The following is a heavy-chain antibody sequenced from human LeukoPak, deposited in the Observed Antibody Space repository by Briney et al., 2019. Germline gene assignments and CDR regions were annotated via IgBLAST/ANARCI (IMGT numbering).Heavy chain of an antibody. D-gene: IGHD6-19*01. CDR3: AKDQGIAVAGRGLNWFDP. CDR1: GFTFSSYA. Sequence: PGGSLRLSCAASGFTFSSYAMSWARQAPGKGLEWVSAISGSGGSTYYADSVKGRFTISRDNSKNTLYLQMNSLRAEDTAVYYCAKDQGIAVAGRGLNWFDPWGQGTLVTVSS. CDR2: ISGSGGST. V-gene: IGHV3-23*01. J-gene: IGHJ5*02.